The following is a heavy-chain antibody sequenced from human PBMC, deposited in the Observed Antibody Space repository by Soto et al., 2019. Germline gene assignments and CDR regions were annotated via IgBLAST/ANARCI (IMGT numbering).Heavy chain of an antibody. CDR1: GYTFISYG. Sequence: ASVKVSCKASGYTFISYGISWVRQAPGQGLEWMGWISAYNGNTNYAQKLQGRVTMTTDTSTSTAYMELRSLRSDDTVVYYCARASLDFWSGYYYFDYGGQGTLVPVS. D-gene: IGHD3-3*01. CDR3: ARASLDFWSGYYYFDY. CDR2: ISAYNGNT. J-gene: IGHJ4*02. V-gene: IGHV1-18*01.